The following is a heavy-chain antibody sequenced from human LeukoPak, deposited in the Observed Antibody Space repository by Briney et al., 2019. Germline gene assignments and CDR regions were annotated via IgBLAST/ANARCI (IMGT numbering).Heavy chain of an antibody. D-gene: IGHD3-22*01. CDR3: ARVRDSSGYDFSWFDP. CDR1: GYTFTDYY. CDR2: INPNSGGT. J-gene: IGHJ5*02. V-gene: IGHV1-2*02. Sequence: ASVKVSCKASGYTFTDYYRHWVRQAPGQGLEWMGWINPNSGGTNYAQNFQDRVTMTRDTSISTAYMEVSRLRSDDTAVYYCARVRDSSGYDFSWFDPWGQGTLVTVSS.